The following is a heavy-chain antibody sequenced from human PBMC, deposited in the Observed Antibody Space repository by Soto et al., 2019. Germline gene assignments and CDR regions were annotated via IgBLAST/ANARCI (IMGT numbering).Heavy chain of an antibody. D-gene: IGHD2-2*01. V-gene: IGHV4-30-4*01. CDR2: IYYSGST. CDR3: AREGCSSTSCYQNWFDP. CDR1: GGSISSGDYY. Sequence: PSETLSLTCTVSGGSISSGDYYWSWIRQPPGKGLEWIGYIYYSGSTYYNPSLKSRVTISVDTSKNQFSLKLSSVTAADTAVYYCAREGCSSTSCYQNWFDPWGQGTLVTV. J-gene: IGHJ5*02.